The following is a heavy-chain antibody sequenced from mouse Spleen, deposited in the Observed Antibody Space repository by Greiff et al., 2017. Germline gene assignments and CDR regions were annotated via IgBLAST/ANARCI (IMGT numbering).Heavy chain of an antibody. Sequence: EVKVEESGGGLVKPGGSLKLSCAASGFAFSSYDMSWVRQTPEKRLEWVAYISSGGGSTYYPDTVKGRFTISRDHAKNTLYLQMSSLKSEDTAMYYCARRGYDAMDDWGQGTSVTVSS. CDR3: ARRGYDAMDD. V-gene: IGHV5-12-1*01. CDR2: ISSGGGST. CDR1: GFAFSSYD. J-gene: IGHJ4*01.